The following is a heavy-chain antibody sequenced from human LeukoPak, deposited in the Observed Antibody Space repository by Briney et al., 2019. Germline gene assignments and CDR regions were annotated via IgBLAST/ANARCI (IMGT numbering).Heavy chain of an antibody. V-gene: IGHV1-2*02. CDR3: ARGPGGSGSYYKRYYYMDV. D-gene: IGHD3-10*01. CDR2: INPNSGGT. J-gene: IGHJ6*03. Sequence: GASVKVSCKASGYTFTGYYMHWVRQAPGQGLEWMGWINPNSGGTNYAQKFQGRVTMTRDTSISTAYMELSRLRSDDTAVYYCARGPGGSGSYYKRYYYMDVWGKGTTVTISS. CDR1: GYTFTGYY.